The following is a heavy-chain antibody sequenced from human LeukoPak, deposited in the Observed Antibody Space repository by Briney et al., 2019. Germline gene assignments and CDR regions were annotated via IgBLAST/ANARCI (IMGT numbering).Heavy chain of an antibody. CDR2: FDRSDSYT. V-gene: IGHV5-10-1*01. Sequence: GSLMISCKGSGYSFTSYWISWLRQMPGKGLEWMGRFDRSDSYTNYSPSFQGDLTISADKSISTSYLQWSSLKATDTAMYYCARRPKGNYCSSNSCYYGWFDPWGQATLVTVP. CDR1: GYSFTSYW. J-gene: IGHJ5*02. CDR3: ARRPKGNYCSSNSCYYGWFDP. D-gene: IGHD2-2*01.